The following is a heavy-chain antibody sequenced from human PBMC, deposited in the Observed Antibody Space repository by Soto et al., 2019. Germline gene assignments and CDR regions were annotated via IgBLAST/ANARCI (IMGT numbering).Heavy chain of an antibody. CDR2: IYPGDSDT. J-gene: IGHJ3*02. V-gene: IGHV5-51*01. CDR1: GYSFTSYW. Sequence: GESLKISCKGSGYSFTSYWIGWVRQMPGKGLEWMGIIYPGDSDTRYSPPFQGQVTISADKSISTAYLQWSSLKASDTAMYYCARMAAAGNDAFDIWGQGTMVTVSS. CDR3: ARMAAAGNDAFDI. D-gene: IGHD6-13*01.